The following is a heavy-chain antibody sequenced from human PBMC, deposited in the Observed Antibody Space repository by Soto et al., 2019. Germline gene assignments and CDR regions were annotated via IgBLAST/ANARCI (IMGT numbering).Heavy chain of an antibody. V-gene: IGHV3-30*18. Sequence: QVQLVESGGGVVQPGRSLRLSCAASGYIFSNYGMHWVRQAPGKGLEGVAVTSYDGSKKYYADSVKGRFTISKDNSKNTVYLQMNSLRIEDTAVYYCAKSGLSGHGMDVWGQGTTVTVSS. J-gene: IGHJ6*02. D-gene: IGHD3-10*01. CDR3: AKSGLSGHGMDV. CDR1: GYIFSNYG. CDR2: TSYDGSKK.